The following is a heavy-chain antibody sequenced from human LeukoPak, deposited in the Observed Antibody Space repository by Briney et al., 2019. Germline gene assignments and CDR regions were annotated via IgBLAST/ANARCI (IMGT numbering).Heavy chain of an antibody. V-gene: IGHV3-23*01. J-gene: IGHJ4*02. Sequence: PGGSLRLSCAASGFTFSSYGMSWVRQAPGKGLEWVSAISGSGGSTYYADSVKGRFTISRDNSKNTLYLQMNSLRAEDTAVYYCAKDYSSGWYVGAFDYWGQRTLVTVSS. D-gene: IGHD6-19*01. CDR2: ISGSGGST. CDR3: AKDYSSGWYVGAFDY. CDR1: GFTFSSYG.